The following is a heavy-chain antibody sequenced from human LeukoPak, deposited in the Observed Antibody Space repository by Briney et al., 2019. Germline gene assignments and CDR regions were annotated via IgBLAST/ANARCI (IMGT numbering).Heavy chain of an antibody. V-gene: IGHV3-21*06. CDR1: GFTFNTYS. CDR2: IDSSGGYM. CDR3: LRGDRRDY. J-gene: IGHJ4*02. Sequence: WGSLRLSCEASGFTFNTYSMNWASQAPGKGLEWVSSIDSSGGYMFYAESGKGRFIISRDNAKDSLYLQVNSLRVEDTVVYYCLRGDRRDYWGQGTLVTVSS.